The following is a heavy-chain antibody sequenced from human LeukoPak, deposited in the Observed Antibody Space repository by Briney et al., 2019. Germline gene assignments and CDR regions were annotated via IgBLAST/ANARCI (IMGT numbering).Heavy chain of an antibody. D-gene: IGHD3-16*01. CDR2: IIGSGSST. CDR3: ARVRYSWFDP. V-gene: IGHV3-23*01. Sequence: GGTLRLSCAASGFTFSNYGMSWVRQAPGKGLEWVSAIIGSGSSTYYADSVKGRFTISRDNSKNTLYLQMNSLRAEDTAVYYCARVRYSWFDPWGQGTLVTVSS. J-gene: IGHJ5*02. CDR1: GFTFSNYG.